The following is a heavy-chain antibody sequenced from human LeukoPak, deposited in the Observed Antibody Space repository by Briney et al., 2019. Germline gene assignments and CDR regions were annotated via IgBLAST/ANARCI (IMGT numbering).Heavy chain of an antibody. D-gene: IGHD3-9*01. CDR1: GGSISSHY. V-gene: IGHV4-59*11. CDR2: IYYSGST. J-gene: IGHJ5*02. CDR3: ERTTGYLNWFDP. Sequence: SETLSLTCTVSGGSISSHYWSWIRQPPGKGLEWIGYIYYSGSTNYNPSLKSRVTISVDTSKNQFSLKLSSVTAADTAAYYCERTTGYLNWFDPWGQGTLVTVFS.